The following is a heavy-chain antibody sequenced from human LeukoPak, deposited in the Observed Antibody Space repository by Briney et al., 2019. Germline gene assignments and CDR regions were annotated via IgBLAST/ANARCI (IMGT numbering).Heavy chain of an antibody. D-gene: IGHD3-22*01. CDR1: GGSFSGYY. CDR3: ASCYDSSGPFDP. J-gene: IGHJ5*02. CDR2: IYYSGST. Sequence: SETLSLTCAVYGGSFSGYYWSWIRQPPGKGLEWIGSIYYSGSTYYNPSLKSRGTISVDTSKNQFSLKLSSVTAADTAVYYCASCYDSSGPFDPWGQGTLVTVSS. V-gene: IGHV4-34*01.